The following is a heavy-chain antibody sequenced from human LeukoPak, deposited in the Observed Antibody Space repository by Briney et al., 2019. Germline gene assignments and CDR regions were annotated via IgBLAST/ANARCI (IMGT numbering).Heavy chain of an antibody. V-gene: IGHV1-2*02. Sequence: ASVKVSCKASGYTFTGYYMHRVRQAPGQGLEWMGWINPNSGGTNYAQKFQGRVTMTRDTSISTAYMELRRLRSDDTAVYYCARAQYNWNYSSGYWGQGTLVTVSS. J-gene: IGHJ4*02. CDR3: ARAQYNWNYSSGY. CDR2: INPNSGGT. D-gene: IGHD1-7*01. CDR1: GYTFTGYY.